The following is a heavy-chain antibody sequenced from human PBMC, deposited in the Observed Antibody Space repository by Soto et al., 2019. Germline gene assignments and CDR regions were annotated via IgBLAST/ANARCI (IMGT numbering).Heavy chain of an antibody. CDR3: AKGLYCSGGSCYPVDEWFDP. J-gene: IGHJ5*02. CDR2: ISYDGSNK. Sequence: GGSLRLSCAASGFTFSSYGMHWVRQAPCKGLEWVAVISYDGSNKYYADSVKGRFTISRDNSKNTLYLQMNSLRAEDTAVYYCAKGLYCSGGSCYPVDEWFDPWGQGTLVTVSS. V-gene: IGHV3-30*18. D-gene: IGHD2-15*01. CDR1: GFTFSSYG.